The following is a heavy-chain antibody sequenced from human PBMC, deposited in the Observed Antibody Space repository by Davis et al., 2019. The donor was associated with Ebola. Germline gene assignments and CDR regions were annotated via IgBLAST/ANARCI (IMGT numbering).Heavy chain of an antibody. CDR2: IRSKANSYAT. CDR3: TRNTVAGTDY. D-gene: IGHD6-19*01. CDR1: GFTFSGSA. J-gene: IGHJ4*02. Sequence: GESLKISCAASGFTFSGSAMHWVRQASGKGLEWVGRIRSKANSYATAYAASVKSRFTISRDDSKNTAYLQMNSLKTEDTAVYYCTRNTVAGTDYWGQGTLVTVSS. V-gene: IGHV3-73*01.